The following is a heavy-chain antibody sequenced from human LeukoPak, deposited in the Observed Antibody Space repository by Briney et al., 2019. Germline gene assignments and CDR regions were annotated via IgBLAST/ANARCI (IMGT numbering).Heavy chain of an antibody. J-gene: IGHJ3*02. CDR1: GFTFSGYS. Sequence: GGSLRLSCAASGFTFSGYSMNWVRQAPGKGLEWVSYISSSSTTIYYADSVRGRFTISRDNAKNLLYLQMNSLRDEDTAIYYCVRESTYAFHIWGQGTMVTVSS. V-gene: IGHV3-48*02. D-gene: IGHD2/OR15-2a*01. CDR3: VRESTYAFHI. CDR2: ISSSSTTI.